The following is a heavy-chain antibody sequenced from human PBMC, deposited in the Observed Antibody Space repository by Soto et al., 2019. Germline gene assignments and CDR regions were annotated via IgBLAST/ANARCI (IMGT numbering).Heavy chain of an antibody. CDR1: GFTFSTYA. J-gene: IGHJ4*02. V-gene: IGHV3-23*01. CDR2: FSGSGIST. CDR3: AKEWSGGYYVFYY. D-gene: IGHD3-22*01. Sequence: EVQLLESGGGLVQPGGSLRLSCAASGFTFSTYAVSWVRQAPGKGLEWVSTFSGSGISTYYADSVKGRFTISRDNSKNTLYLQMNSLRTEDTAVYYCAKEWSGGYYVFYYWGQGTLVTVSS.